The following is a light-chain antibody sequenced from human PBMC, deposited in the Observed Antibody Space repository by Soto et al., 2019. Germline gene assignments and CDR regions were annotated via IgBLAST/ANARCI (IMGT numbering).Light chain of an antibody. CDR3: SSYSGTNYHYV. Sequence: QSVLTQPPSASGSFGQSVTISCTGTSSDFGGYNYVSWYQQHPGKAPKLMIYEVSERPSGVPDRFSGSKSGNTASLTVSGFQADDEADYYCSSYSGTNYHYVFGTGTKVTVL. CDR2: EVS. V-gene: IGLV2-8*01. J-gene: IGLJ1*01. CDR1: SSDFGGYNY.